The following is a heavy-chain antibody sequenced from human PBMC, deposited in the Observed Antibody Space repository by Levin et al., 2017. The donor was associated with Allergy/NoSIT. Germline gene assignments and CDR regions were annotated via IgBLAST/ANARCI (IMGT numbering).Heavy chain of an antibody. D-gene: IGHD5-12*01. V-gene: IGHV4-34*12. J-gene: IGHJ4*02. Sequence: LSQTLSLTCGVYGGSFSDHYWNWIRQPPGKGLEWIGEIIYSGNTNYNPSLKSRVTISVDRSKNQFSLKVRSVTAADTAVYYCARRLRGGPIDYWGQGTLVTVSS. CDR2: IIYSGNT. CDR3: ARRLRGGPIDY. CDR1: GGSFSDHY.